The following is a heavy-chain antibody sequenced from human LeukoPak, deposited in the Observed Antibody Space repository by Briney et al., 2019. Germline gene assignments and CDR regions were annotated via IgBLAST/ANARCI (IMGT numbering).Heavy chain of an antibody. J-gene: IGHJ4*02. CDR1: GFTFSSYA. D-gene: IGHD1-26*01. V-gene: IGHV3-23*01. CDR2: ISGSGGST. CDR3: GRKWGATTGDY. Sequence: GGSLRLSCAASGFTFSSYAMSWVRQAPGKGLEWVSAISGSGGSTYYADSVKGRLTISRDNSKNTLYLQMNSLRAEDTAVYYCGRKWGATTGDYWGQGTLVTVSS.